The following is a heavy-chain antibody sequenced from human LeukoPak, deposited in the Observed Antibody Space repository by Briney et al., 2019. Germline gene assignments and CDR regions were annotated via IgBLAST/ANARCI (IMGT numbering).Heavy chain of an antibody. CDR2: IYYTGST. CDR1: GGFISNLY. V-gene: IGHV4-59*08. Sequence: SETLSLTCTVSGGFISNLYWSWIRQPPGKGLEWIGYIYYTGSTNYNPSLKSRATMSVDTSKSQVSLKMTSVTTADTAVYYCARPSIPSAAASALDIWGQGTMVTVSS. D-gene: IGHD2-2*01. J-gene: IGHJ3*02. CDR3: ARPSIPSAAASALDI.